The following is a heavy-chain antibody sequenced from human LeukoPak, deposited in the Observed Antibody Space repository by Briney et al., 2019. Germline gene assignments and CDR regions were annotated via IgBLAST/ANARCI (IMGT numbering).Heavy chain of an antibody. Sequence: GRPLRLSCAASGFTFSSYGMHWVRQAPGKGLEWVAVISSEGSEKFYADSVKGRFTISRDNSKNTLNLQMNGLRVEDTAVYYCAKDKGREGDYWGQGTLVTVSS. J-gene: IGHJ4*02. CDR1: GFTFSSYG. V-gene: IGHV3-30*18. CDR2: ISSEGSEK. CDR3: AKDKGREGDY. D-gene: IGHD1-26*01.